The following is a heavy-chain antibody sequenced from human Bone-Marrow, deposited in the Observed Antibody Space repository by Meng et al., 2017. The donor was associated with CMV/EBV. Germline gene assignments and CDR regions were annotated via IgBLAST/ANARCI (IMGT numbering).Heavy chain of an antibody. CDR2: INHSGST. V-gene: IGHV4-34*01. Sequence: SETLSLTCTVSGGSISSYYWNWIRQTPGKGLEWIGEINHSGSTDYNPSLRGRLTISVDMSKSQFSLNLTSVTAADTAVYYCARRRSIHTFYFFGMDVWGQGTTVTVSS. CDR3: ARRRSIHTFYFFGMDV. J-gene: IGHJ6*02. CDR1: GGSISSYY.